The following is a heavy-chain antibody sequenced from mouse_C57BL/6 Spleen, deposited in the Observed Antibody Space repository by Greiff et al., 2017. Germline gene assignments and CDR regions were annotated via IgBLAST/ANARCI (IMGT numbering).Heavy chain of an antibody. CDR1: GYSITSGYD. CDR2: ISYSGST. J-gene: IGHJ3*01. Sequence: DVKLQESGPGMVKPSQSLSLTCTVTGYSITSGYDWHWIRHFPGNKLEWMGYISYSGSTNYNPSLKSRISITHDTSKNHFFLKLNSVTTEDTATYYCARGGYDYDRAWFAYWGQGTLVTGSA. D-gene: IGHD2-4*01. CDR3: ARGGYDYDRAWFAY. V-gene: IGHV3-1*01.